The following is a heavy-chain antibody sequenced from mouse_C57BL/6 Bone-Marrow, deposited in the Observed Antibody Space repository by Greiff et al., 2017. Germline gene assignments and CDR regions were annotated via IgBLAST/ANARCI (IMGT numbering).Heavy chain of an antibody. D-gene: IGHD1-2*01. V-gene: IGHV1-66*01. CDR3: ARSGRPWDFDV. CDR1: GYSFTSYY. J-gene: IGHJ1*03. CDR2: IYPGSGNT. Sequence: QVQLQQSGPELVKPGASVKISCKASGYSFTSYYIHWVKQRPGQGLEWIGWIYPGSGNTKYNEKFKGKATLTADTSSSTAYMQLSSLTSEDSAVYYCARSGRPWDFDVWGTGTTVTVSS.